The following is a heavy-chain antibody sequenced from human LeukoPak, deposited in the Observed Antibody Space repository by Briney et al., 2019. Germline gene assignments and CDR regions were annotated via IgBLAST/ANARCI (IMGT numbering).Heavy chain of an antibody. V-gene: IGHV3-30-3*01. CDR2: ISYDGSNK. D-gene: IGHD2-15*01. J-gene: IGHJ6*02. Sequence: GRSLRLSCAASGFTFSSYAMHWVRQAPGKGLEWVAVISYDGSNKYYADSVKGRFTISRDNSKNTLYLQMNSLRAEDTAVYYCAKDRPNIVVVVAATNYGMDVWGQGTTVTVSS. CDR1: GFTFSSYA. CDR3: AKDRPNIVVVVAATNYGMDV.